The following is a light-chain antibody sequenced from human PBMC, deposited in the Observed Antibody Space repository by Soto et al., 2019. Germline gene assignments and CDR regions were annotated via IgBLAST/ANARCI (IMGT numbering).Light chain of an antibody. CDR1: SSNIGAGYD. J-gene: IGLJ2*01. Sequence: QSVLTQPHSVSGAPGQRVTISCTGSSSNIGAGYDVHWYQQLPGTAPKLLIYGNNNRPSGVPDRFSGSKSGTSASLAITGLQAEDEADYYCQSYDSSLSGHVVFGGGTKLTVL. CDR2: GNN. V-gene: IGLV1-40*01. CDR3: QSYDSSLSGHVV.